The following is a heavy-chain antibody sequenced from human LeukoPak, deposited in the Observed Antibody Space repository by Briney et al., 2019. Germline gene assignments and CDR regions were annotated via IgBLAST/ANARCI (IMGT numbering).Heavy chain of an antibody. V-gene: IGHV3-7*01. D-gene: IGHD2-21*01. CDR1: GFSFNSIW. CDR3: GGEPRSMAY. CDR2: IIEDGSHG. J-gene: IGHJ4*02. Sequence: PGGSLRLSCAASGFSFNSIWMSWVRQAPGKGLEWVASIIEDGSHGQYLDSVKGPFTISRDNAKNSLFLQVNSVRLKDTAVYYCGGEPRSMAYWGQGALLTGSS.